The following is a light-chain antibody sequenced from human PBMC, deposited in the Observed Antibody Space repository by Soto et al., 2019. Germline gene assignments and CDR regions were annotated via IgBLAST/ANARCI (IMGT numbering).Light chain of an antibody. J-gene: IGLJ1*01. CDR1: SSDVGNYNY. CDR3: CSYAGDYTYV. Sequence: QSVLTQPRSVSGSPGQSVAISCAGTSSDVGNYNYVSWYQQNPGKAPKLMIYDVTKRPSGVPDRFSGSKSGNTASLTISGLQTEDEADYYCCSYAGDYTYVFGTGTKLTVL. CDR2: DVT. V-gene: IGLV2-11*01.